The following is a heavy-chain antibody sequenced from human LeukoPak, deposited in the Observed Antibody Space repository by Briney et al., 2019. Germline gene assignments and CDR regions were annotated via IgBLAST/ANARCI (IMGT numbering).Heavy chain of an antibody. J-gene: IGHJ4*02. V-gene: IGHV3-33*01. Sequence: GGSLRLSCVGSGFALSGYWMTWVRQAPGKGLEWVAVILSGGSQEFYADAVKGRITISRDNSKNTLYLQMNSLRAEDTAVYYCVRDDDRPDNGLDYWGQGTLVTVSS. CDR2: ILSGGSQE. CDR1: GFALSGYW. CDR3: VRDDDRPDNGLDY. D-gene: IGHD3-22*01.